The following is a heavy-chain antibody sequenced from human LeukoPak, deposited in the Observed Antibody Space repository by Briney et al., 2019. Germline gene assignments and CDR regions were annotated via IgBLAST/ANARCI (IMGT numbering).Heavy chain of an antibody. J-gene: IGHJ6*02. Sequence: ASVKVSCKASGYTFTGYYMHWVRQAPGQGLEWMGWINPNSGGTNYAQKFQGRVTMTRDTSTSTVYMELSSLRSEDTAVYYCARSGLHSTVTEYYYYYGMDVWGQGTTVTVSS. CDR1: GYTFTGYY. V-gene: IGHV1-2*02. CDR2: INPNSGGT. CDR3: ARSGLHSTVTEYYYYYGMDV. D-gene: IGHD4-17*01.